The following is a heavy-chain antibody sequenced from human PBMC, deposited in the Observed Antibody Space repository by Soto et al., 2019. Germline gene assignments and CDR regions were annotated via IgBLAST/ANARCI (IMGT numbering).Heavy chain of an antibody. CDR1: GYSFCSFG. J-gene: IGHJ4*02. V-gene: IGHV1-18*01. D-gene: IGHD2-15*01. CDR3: ARTCRSGGSCYLEY. CDR2: VSVPSGDT. Sequence: SVKVSVKASGYSFCSFGISWVRQAPGQGLEWVGWVSVPSGDTGSAQNFQGRVTVTTDTSTSTAYLEVGSLRSDDTAVYYCARTCRSGGSCYLEYWGEGTLVTVSS.